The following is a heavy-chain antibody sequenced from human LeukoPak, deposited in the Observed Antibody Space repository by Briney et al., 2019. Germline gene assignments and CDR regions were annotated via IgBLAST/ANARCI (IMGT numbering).Heavy chain of an antibody. D-gene: IGHD3-22*01. CDR2: ISGSGGTT. J-gene: IGHJ4*02. V-gene: IGHV3-23*01. Sequence: PGGFLRLSCAASGFTFSSYAMSWVRQAPGKGLEWVSAISGSGGTTYYADSVKGRFTISRDNSKNTLYLQMNSLRAEDTAVYYCANRGLFGYFDYWGQGTLVTVSS. CDR3: ANRGLFGYFDY. CDR1: GFTFSSYA.